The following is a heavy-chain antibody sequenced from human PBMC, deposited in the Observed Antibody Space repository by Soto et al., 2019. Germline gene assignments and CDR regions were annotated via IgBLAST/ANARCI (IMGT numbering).Heavy chain of an antibody. CDR3: ASTRPTMTPTRGAPSDY. J-gene: IGHJ4*02. V-gene: IGHV1-69*02. D-gene: IGHD2-15*01. CDR2: IIPILGIA. Sequence: SVKVSCKASGGTFSSYTISWVRQAPGQGLEWMGRIIPILGIANYAQKFQGRVTITADKSTSTAYMELSSLRSEDTAVYYCASTRPTMTPTRGAPSDYGGQGTLVTVSS. CDR1: GGTFSSYT.